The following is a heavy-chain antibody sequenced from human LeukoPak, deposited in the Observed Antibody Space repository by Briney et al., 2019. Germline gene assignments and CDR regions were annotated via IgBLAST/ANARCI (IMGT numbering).Heavy chain of an antibody. CDR2: ISSSSSYI. J-gene: IGHJ3*02. CDR3: VTTRLVGSHAFDI. D-gene: IGHD1-26*01. V-gene: IGHV3-21*01. CDR1: GFTFSTYN. Sequence: GGSLRLSCAASGFTFSTYNINWVRQAPGKGLEWVSSISSSSSYIYYADSVKGRFTISRDNAKNSLYLQMNSLRAEDTAVYYCVTTRLVGSHAFDIWGQGTMVTVSS.